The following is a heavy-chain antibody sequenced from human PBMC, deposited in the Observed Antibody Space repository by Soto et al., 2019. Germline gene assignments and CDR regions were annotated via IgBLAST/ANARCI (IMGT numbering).Heavy chain of an antibody. V-gene: IGHV4-59*08. Sequence: SETLSLTCTVSGGYISSYYWSWIRQPPGKGLEWIGYIYYSGSTNYNPSLKSRVTISVDTSKNQFSLKLSSVTAADTAVYYCGRQKYSSGWPDFDYWGQGTLVTVSS. CDR3: GRQKYSSGWPDFDY. J-gene: IGHJ4*02. D-gene: IGHD6-19*01. CDR1: GGYISSYY. CDR2: IYYSGST.